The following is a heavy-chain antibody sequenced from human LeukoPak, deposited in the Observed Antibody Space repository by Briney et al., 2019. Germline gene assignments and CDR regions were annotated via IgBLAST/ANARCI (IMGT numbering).Heavy chain of an antibody. Sequence: GGSLRLSCAASGFTFSSYSMNWVRQAPGKGLEWVSYISSSSSYIYYADSVKGRFTISGDNAKNSLYLQMNSLRAEDTAVYYCARGLNMAVAEYWGQGTLVTVSS. CDR1: GFTFSSYS. CDR2: ISSSSSYI. CDR3: ARGLNMAVAEY. V-gene: IGHV3-21*05. J-gene: IGHJ4*02. D-gene: IGHD6-19*01.